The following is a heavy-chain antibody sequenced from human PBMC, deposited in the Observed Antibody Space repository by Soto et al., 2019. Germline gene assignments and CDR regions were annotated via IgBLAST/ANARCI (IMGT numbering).Heavy chain of an antibody. J-gene: IGHJ4*02. CDR3: ATDQRDNFDY. Sequence: SVKVSCEEPRYRLNELSRRWARQAPGKGLEWMGGFDPEDGETIYAQKFQGRVTMTEDTSTDTAYMELSSLRSEDTAVYYCATDQRDNFDYWGQGTLVTVSS. CDR2: FDPEDGET. CDR1: RYRLNELS. V-gene: IGHV1-24*01.